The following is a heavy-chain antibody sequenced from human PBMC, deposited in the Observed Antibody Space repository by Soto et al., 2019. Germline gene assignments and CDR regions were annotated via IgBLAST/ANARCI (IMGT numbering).Heavy chain of an antibody. CDR2: INPTSGGT. J-gene: IGHJ4*02. Sequence: ASVKVSCKTSGYTFSAYYIHWIRQAPGQGLDWMGWINPTSGGTVYAQNLQDRVTMTRDTSISTAYMELRRLNPDDTAVYYCARDPDYGDSWEYFFDSWRQGPPITVSS. CDR3: ARDPDYGDSWEYFFDS. D-gene: IGHD4-17*01. V-gene: IGHV1-2*02. CDR1: GYTFSAYY.